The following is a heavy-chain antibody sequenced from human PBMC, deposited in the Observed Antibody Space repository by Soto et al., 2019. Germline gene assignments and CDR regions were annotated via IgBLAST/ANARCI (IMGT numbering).Heavy chain of an antibody. CDR1: GFTVSSNY. Sequence: GGSLRLSCAASGFTVSSNYMSWVRQAPGKGLEWASVIYSGGSTYYADSVKGRFTISRDNSNNTLYLQMNSLRAEDTAVYYCARDCSSTSCSSGYYYGMDVWGQGTTVTVSS. J-gene: IGHJ6*02. CDR3: ARDCSSTSCSSGYYYGMDV. D-gene: IGHD2-2*01. CDR2: IYSGGST. V-gene: IGHV3-53*01.